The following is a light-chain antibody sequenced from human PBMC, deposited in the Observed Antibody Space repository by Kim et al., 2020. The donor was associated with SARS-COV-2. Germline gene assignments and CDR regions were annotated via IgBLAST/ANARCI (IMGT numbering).Light chain of an antibody. CDR1: TGVVTSNNY. Sequence: TGTFTCDASTGVVTSNNYPSWYQQKPGQAPRTLIYDADKRHSGTPARFSGSLLGGKAALTLSGEQAEDEAEYYCLLSYSGVGVFGGGTQLTVL. V-gene: IGLV7-46*01. CDR3: LLSYSGVGV. J-gene: IGLJ3*02. CDR2: DAD.